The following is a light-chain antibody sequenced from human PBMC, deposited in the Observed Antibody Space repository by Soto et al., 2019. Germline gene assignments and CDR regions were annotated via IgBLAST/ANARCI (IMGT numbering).Light chain of an antibody. J-gene: IGLJ3*02. CDR1: NSDVGSHNF. Sequence: QSALTQPASVSGSPGQSITISCTGTNSDVGSHNFVSWYKQYPGKAPKLLIYEASKRPSGLSNRFPGSKSGNTASLTISGHQAEDDADYYCCSLTNGATWVFGGGTKLTVL. CDR2: EAS. V-gene: IGLV2-23*01. CDR3: CSLTNGATWV.